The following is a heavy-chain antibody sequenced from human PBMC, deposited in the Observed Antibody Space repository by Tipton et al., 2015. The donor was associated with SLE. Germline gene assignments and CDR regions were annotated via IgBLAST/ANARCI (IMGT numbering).Heavy chain of an antibody. J-gene: IGHJ4*02. CDR3: ARAPFGGTDY. Sequence: TLSLTCTVSGGSISSSSYYWGWFRQPPGKGLEWIGSIYYSGSTYYNPSLKSRVTISVDTSKNQFSLKLSSVTAADTAVYYCARAPFGGTDYWGQGTLVTVSS. D-gene: IGHD4-23*01. V-gene: IGHV4-39*01. CDR2: IYYSGST. CDR1: GGSISSSSYY.